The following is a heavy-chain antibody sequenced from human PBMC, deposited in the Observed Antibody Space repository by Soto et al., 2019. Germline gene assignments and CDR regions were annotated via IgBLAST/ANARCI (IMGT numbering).Heavy chain of an antibody. CDR3: VKDRRFLEWLHLGMDV. CDR2: ISSNGGST. V-gene: IGHV3-64D*06. D-gene: IGHD3-3*01. CDR1: GFTFSSYA. J-gene: IGHJ6*02. Sequence: GGSLRLSCSASGFTFSSYAMHWVRQAPGKGLEYVSAISSNGGSTYYADSVKGRFTISRDNSKNTLYLQMSSLRAEDTAVYYCVKDRRFLEWLHLGMDVWGQGTTVTVSS.